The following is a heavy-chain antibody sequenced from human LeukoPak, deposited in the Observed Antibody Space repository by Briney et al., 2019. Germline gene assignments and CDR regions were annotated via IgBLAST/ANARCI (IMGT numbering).Heavy chain of an antibody. V-gene: IGHV4-4*07. CDR3: ARQLEAAGTAGFDY. Sequence: PSETLSLTCTVSGGSISSYYWSWIRQPAGKGLEWIGRVYTTGSTNYNPSLKSRVTMSVDTSKNQFSLKLSSVTAADAAVYYCARQLEAAGTAGFDYWGQGTLVTVSS. D-gene: IGHD6-13*01. CDR2: VYTTGST. CDR1: GGSISSYY. J-gene: IGHJ4*02.